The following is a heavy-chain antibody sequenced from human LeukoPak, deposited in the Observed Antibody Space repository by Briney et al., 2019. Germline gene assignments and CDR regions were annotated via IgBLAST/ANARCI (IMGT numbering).Heavy chain of an antibody. V-gene: IGHV3-66*01. CDR2: NYSGDNT. CDR3: ARKYSSAVYGYGMDV. D-gene: IGHD6-19*01. J-gene: IGHJ6*02. Sequence: GGSLRFSCAASGFTVSSNYMNWVRQAPGKGLEWVSINYSGDNTYYADSVKGRITISRDNSKNTLYLQMNSLRAEDTAVYYCARKYSSAVYGYGMDVWGQGTTVTVSS. CDR1: GFTVSSNY.